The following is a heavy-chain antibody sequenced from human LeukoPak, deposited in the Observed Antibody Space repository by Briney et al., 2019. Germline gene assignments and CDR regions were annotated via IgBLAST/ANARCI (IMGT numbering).Heavy chain of an antibody. CDR2: INWNGGST. V-gene: IGHV3-20*04. CDR1: GFTFDDHG. Sequence: AGGSLRLSCAASGFTFDDHGMTWVRQVPGKRLEWVSGINWNGGSTDYADSVKGRFTVSRDNAKNSLYLQMNSLRVEDTGLYYCARYLEATETTWHYMDVWGKGTTVIVSS. D-gene: IGHD1-1*01. CDR3: ARYLEATETTWHYMDV. J-gene: IGHJ6*03.